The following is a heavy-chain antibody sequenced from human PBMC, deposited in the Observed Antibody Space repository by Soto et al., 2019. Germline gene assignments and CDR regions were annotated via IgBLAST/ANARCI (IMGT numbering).Heavy chain of an antibody. CDR3: ARDRLMATAGTARHYFGLDV. CDR2: IYYSGST. V-gene: IGHV4-31*03. D-gene: IGHD5-18*01. Sequence: PSETLSLTCTVSGGSIRSGGYYWSWVRQSPRRGLEWIGNIYYSGSTSYNPSLKRRLTISVDTSKNQYSLNLSSVTAADTAVYYCARDRLMATAGTARHYFGLDVWGQGTTVTVSS. CDR1: GGSIRSGGYY. J-gene: IGHJ6*02.